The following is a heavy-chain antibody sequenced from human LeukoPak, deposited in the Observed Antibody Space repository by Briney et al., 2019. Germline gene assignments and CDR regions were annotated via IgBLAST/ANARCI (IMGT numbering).Heavy chain of an antibody. J-gene: IGHJ5*02. CDR1: GFTVSSNY. CDR2: IYSGGST. CDR3: AGCGGSCYSGWFDP. D-gene: IGHD2-15*01. V-gene: IGHV3-66*02. Sequence: GGSLRLSCAASGFTVSSNYMSWVRQAPGKGLEWVSVIYSGGSTYYADSVKGRFTISRDNSKNTLYLQMNSLRAEDTAVYYCAGCGGSCYSGWFDPWGQGTLVTVSS.